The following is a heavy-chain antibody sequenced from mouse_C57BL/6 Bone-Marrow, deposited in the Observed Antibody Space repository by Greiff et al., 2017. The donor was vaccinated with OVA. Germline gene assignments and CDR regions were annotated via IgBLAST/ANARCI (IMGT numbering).Heavy chain of an antibody. CDR1: GSTFTSYW. V-gene: IGHV1-72*01. CDR3: ARRGRYYFDY. Sequence: LQQPGAELVKPGASVKLSCKASGSTFTSYWLHWVKQRPGRGLEWIGRVAPNSGGTQSNAKFKSKAPLTVDKPSSTAYMQLSSLTSEDSAVYYCARRGRYYFDYWGQGTTLTVSS. CDR2: VAPNSGGT. J-gene: IGHJ2*01.